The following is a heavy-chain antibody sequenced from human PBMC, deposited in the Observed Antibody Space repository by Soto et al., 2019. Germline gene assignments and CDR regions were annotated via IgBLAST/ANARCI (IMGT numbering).Heavy chain of an antibody. CDR3: ARDVAADDH. CDR1: GYTFTHYY. Sequence: QVQLVQSGAEVKKPGASVKLSCRTSGYTFTHYYIHWVRQAPGQGLEWLAIINPASGSTNYAQDFQGRVTLTMDTATTTVYMELSGLRAEDTAVFYYARDVAADDHWGQGTGVNVSS. D-gene: IGHD6-13*01. V-gene: IGHV1-46*01. J-gene: IGHJ4*02. CDR2: INPASGST.